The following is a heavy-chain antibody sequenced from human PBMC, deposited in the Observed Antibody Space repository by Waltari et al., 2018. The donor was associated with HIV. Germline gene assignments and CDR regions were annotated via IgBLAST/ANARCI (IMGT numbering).Heavy chain of an antibody. CDR1: GFIFSNCW. CDR3: ARDGGGDYDSIGPGY. D-gene: IGHD3-22*01. J-gene: IGHJ4*02. V-gene: IGHV3-74*01. Sequence: EVQLVESGGGLVQPGGSLGLVCAASGFIFSNCWMHWVRQNPGKGLVWVSRINSDGSIVHYADSVKGRFTVSRDNTKNMLYLQMNGLRAEDTAIYFCARDGGGDYDSIGPGYWGQGTLVTVSS. CDR2: INSDGSIV.